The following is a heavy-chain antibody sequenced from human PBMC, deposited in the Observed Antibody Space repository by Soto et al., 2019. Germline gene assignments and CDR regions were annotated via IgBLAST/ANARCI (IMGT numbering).Heavy chain of an antibody. CDR3: ARDQGITTVGVYSMYYYGMDV. D-gene: IGHD3-3*01. V-gene: IGHV1-18*01. CDR1: GYTFTRSG. Sequence: QVQLVQSGAEVKKPGASVKVSCKASGYTFTRSGISWVRQAPGQGLEWLGWINPDNGNTNYAQHLQGRVSLTTDTSTSTDYMDLRSLRSDDTAVYYCARDQGITTVGVYSMYYYGMDVWGQGTTVTVSS. J-gene: IGHJ6*02. CDR2: INPDNGNT.